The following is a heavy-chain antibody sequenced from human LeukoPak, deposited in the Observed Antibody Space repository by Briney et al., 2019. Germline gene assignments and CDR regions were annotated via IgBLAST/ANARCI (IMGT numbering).Heavy chain of an antibody. Sequence: YIYYSGITNYNPSLKSRVTISVDTSKNQFSLKLSSVTAADTAVYYCARDQGTSSSSLDYWGQGTLVTVSS. CDR2: IYYSGIT. D-gene: IGHD6-6*01. V-gene: IGHV4-59*12. CDR3: ARDQGTSSSSLDY. J-gene: IGHJ4*02.